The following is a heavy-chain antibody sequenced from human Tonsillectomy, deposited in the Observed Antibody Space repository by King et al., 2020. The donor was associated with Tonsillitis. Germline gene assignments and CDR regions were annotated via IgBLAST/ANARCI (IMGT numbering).Heavy chain of an antibody. J-gene: IGHJ3*02. CDR3: ARDLGNGDAFDI. V-gene: IGHV3-30-3*01. CDR1: GFIFSSYA. Sequence: VQLVESGGGVVQPGRSLGLSCAVSGFIFSSYAMHWVRQAPGKGLEWVAVISYDGNNKYYADSVKGRFTISRDNSKNTLYLQMNSLRAGDTSVYYCARDLGNGDAFDIWGQGTMVTVSS. CDR2: ISYDGNNK. D-gene: IGHD7-27*01.